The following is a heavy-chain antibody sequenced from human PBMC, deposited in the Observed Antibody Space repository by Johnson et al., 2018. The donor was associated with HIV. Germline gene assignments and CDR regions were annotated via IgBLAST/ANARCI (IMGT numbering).Heavy chain of an antibody. Sequence: QVQLVESGGGLVQPGGSLRLSCVASGFTFSSHWMSWVRQAPGKGLEWVAVISHDANNKFYADSVKGRFAVSRDDSKNTLYLQMSSLTTEDMAVYYCAREVGIQLWSSDAFDIWGQGTMVTVSS. CDR1: GFTFSSHW. D-gene: IGHD5-18*01. J-gene: IGHJ3*02. V-gene: IGHV3-30*03. CDR3: AREVGIQLWSSDAFDI. CDR2: ISHDANNK.